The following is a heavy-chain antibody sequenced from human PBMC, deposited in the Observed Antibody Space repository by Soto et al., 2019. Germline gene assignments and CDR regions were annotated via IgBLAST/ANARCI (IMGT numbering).Heavy chain of an antibody. CDR2: INHSGST. CDR3: ARGGDGYYYYGIDV. D-gene: IGHD3-10*01. Sequence: PSETLSRTCAVYGGSCSGYYWSWIRQPPGNGLEWIGEINHSGSTNYNPSLKIRVTISVYTPKNQFSLKLSSVTAADTAVYYCARGGDGYYYYGIDVWGQGTTVTVSS. CDR1: GGSCSGYY. V-gene: IGHV4-34*01. J-gene: IGHJ6*02.